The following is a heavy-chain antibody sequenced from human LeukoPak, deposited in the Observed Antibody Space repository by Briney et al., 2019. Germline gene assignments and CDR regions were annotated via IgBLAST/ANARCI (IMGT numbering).Heavy chain of an antibody. D-gene: IGHD2-2*01. V-gene: IGHV3-23*01. CDR2: ISGSGGST. Sequence: TGGSLRLSCAASGFTFSSYGMSWVRQAPGKGLEWVSAISGSGGSTYYADSVKGRSTISRDNSKNTLYLQMNSLRAEDTAVYYCAKGGYCSSTSCYEYYFDYWGQGTLVTVSS. J-gene: IGHJ4*02. CDR1: GFTFSSYG. CDR3: AKGGYCSSTSCYEYYFDY.